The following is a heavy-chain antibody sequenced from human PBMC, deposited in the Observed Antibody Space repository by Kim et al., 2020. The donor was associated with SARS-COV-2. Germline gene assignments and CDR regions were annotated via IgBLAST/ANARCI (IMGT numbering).Heavy chain of an antibody. J-gene: IGHJ4*02. Sequence: GGSLRLSCAASGFTFSNYAMSWVRQAPGMGLEWLSFISDSGGSTYYVDSVNGRFTFSSDNTNNTLYLQLPSLRAEDTALYSCALGPTDPIGAIDYWGQGT. CDR3: ALGPTDPIGAIDY. D-gene: IGHD3-10*01. V-gene: IGHV3-23*01. CDR1: GFTFSNYA. CDR2: ISDSGGST.